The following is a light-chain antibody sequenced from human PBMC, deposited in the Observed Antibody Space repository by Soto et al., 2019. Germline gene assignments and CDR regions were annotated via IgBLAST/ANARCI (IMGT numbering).Light chain of an antibody. CDR3: QQYGSSRRT. J-gene: IGKJ1*01. Sequence: EIVLTQSPGTLSLSPGERATLSCRASQSLNSDYLAWYQQKPGQAPRLLIFGASSRATGIPDRFSGSGSGTDFSLTISRLEPEDFAVYYCQQYGSSRRTFGQGTKVDMK. CDR2: GAS. CDR1: QSLNSDY. V-gene: IGKV3-20*01.